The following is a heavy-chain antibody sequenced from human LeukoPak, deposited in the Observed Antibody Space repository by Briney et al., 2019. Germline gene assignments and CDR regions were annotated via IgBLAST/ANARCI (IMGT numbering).Heavy chain of an antibody. J-gene: IGHJ4*02. CDR2: ISYDRSNK. V-gene: IGHV3-30*03. D-gene: IGHD1-26*01. CDR3: ATEPLSGSYYFDY. Sequence: PGGSLRLSCAASGFTFSSYGMHWVRQAPGKGLEWVAVISYDRSNKYYADSVKGRFTISRDNSKNTLYLQMNSLRAEDTAVYYCATEPLSGSYYFDYWGQGTLVTVSS. CDR1: GFTFSSYG.